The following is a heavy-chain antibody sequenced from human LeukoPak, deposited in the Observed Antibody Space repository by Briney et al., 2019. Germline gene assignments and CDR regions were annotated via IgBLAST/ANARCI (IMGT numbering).Heavy chain of an antibody. CDR3: ARVYHSSSGRAIDY. V-gene: IGHV3-23*01. D-gene: IGHD6-6*01. CDR1: GFTFSTYT. CDR2: IGSSGGGI. J-gene: IGHJ4*02. Sequence: PGGSLRLSCAASGFTFSTYTMYWVRHPPGKRLEWVSIIGSSGGGIHYADSVKGRFTISRDNSKNTLYLQMNSLRAEDTAVYYCARVYHSSSGRAIDYWGQGTLVTVSS.